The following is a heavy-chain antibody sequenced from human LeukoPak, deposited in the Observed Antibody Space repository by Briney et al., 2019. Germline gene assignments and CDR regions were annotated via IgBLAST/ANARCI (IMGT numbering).Heavy chain of an antibody. CDR1: GGSISSGDYY. J-gene: IGHJ4*02. CDR2: IYYSGST. CDR3: ARDTHPYYFDY. Sequence: PSETLSLTCTVSGGSISSGDYYWSWIRQPPGKGLEWIEYIYYSGSTYYNPSLKSRVTISVDTSKNQFSLKLSSVTAADTAVYYCARDTHPYYFDYWGQGTLVTVSS. V-gene: IGHV4-30-4*01.